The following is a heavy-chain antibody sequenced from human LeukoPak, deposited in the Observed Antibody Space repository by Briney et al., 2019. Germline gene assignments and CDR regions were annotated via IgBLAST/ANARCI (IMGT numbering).Heavy chain of an antibody. J-gene: IGHJ5*02. Sequence: SETLSLTCAVYGGSFSGYYWSWIRQPPGKGLEWIGEINHSGSTNYNPSLKSRVTISVDTSKNQFSLKLSSVTAADTAVYYCARDRSTSWFDPWGQGTLVTVSS. CDR2: INHSGST. V-gene: IGHV4-34*01. CDR1: GGSFSGYY. D-gene: IGHD5/OR15-5a*01. CDR3: ARDRSTSWFDP.